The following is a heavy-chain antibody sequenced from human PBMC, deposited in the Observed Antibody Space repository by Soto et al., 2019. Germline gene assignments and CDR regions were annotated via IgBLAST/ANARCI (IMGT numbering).Heavy chain of an antibody. CDR1: GFTFSSYS. Sequence: GGSLRLSCAASGFTFSSYSMNWVRQAPGKGLEWVSSISSSSSYIYYADSVKGRFTISRDNAKNSLYLQMNSLRAEDTAVYYCARGEWSGYYYYYGMDVWGQGTTVTVS. V-gene: IGHV3-21*01. D-gene: IGHD3-3*01. CDR3: ARGEWSGYYYYYGMDV. CDR2: ISSSSSYI. J-gene: IGHJ6*02.